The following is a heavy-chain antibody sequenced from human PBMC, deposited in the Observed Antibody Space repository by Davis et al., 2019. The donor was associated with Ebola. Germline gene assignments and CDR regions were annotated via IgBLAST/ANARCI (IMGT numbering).Heavy chain of an antibody. Sequence: GESPKIPCAASGFTFSSYSMNWVRHAPGKGLEWVSYISSSSRTIYYADSVKGRFTISSDNSKNTLYLQMNSLRAEDTAVYYSAMATVTTDYYYYMDVWGKGTTVTVSS. CDR3: AMATVTTDYYYYMDV. CDR2: ISSSSRTI. D-gene: IGHD4-11*01. J-gene: IGHJ6*03. V-gene: IGHV3-48*01. CDR1: GFTFSSYS.